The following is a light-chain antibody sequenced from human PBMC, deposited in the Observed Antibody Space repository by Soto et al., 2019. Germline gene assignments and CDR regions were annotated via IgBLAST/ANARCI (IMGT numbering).Light chain of an antibody. CDR1: QSVSNNY. V-gene: IGKV3-20*01. CDR2: NAS. CDR3: HQYAYAPWT. J-gene: IGKJ1*01. Sequence: EIVLTQSPGTLSLSPGERATLSCRASQSVSNNYLAWYQQKPGQAPRLLIYNASNRASGIPDRFSGSGSGTDFTLTISRLEPEDFAVHYCHQYAYAPWTFGQGTKVDIK.